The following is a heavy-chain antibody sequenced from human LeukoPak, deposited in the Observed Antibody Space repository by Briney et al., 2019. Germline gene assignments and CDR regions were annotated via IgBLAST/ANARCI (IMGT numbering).Heavy chain of an antibody. J-gene: IGHJ4*02. V-gene: IGHV4-34*01. CDR1: GGSFSGYY. Sequence: SSETLSLTCAVYGGSFSGYYWSWIRQPPGKGLEWIGEINHSGSTNYNPSLKSRVTISVDTSKNQFSLKLSSVTAADTAVYYCARARVHKWFGEFWGQGTLVTVSS. D-gene: IGHD3-10*01. CDR3: ARARVHKWFGEF. CDR2: INHSGST.